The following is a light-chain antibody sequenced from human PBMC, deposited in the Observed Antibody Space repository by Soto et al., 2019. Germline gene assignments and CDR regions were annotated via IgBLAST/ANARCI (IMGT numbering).Light chain of an antibody. Sequence: DIQMTQSPSTLSASVGDRVTITCRASQSVSTWLAWYQQKPGKAPQVLISMASTLESGVPSRFSGSGSGTDFTLTISSLQPEDFATYYCQQANSFPWTFGQGTKVDIK. CDR1: QSVSTW. CDR3: QQANSFPWT. J-gene: IGKJ1*01. CDR2: MAS. V-gene: IGKV1-5*03.